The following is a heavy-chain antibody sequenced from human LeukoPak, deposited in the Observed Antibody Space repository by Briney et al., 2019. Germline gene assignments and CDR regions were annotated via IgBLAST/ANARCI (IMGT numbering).Heavy chain of an antibody. CDR2: FDPEDGET. Sequence: ASVKVSCKVSGYTLTELSMHWVRQAPGKGLEWMGGFDPEDGETIYAQKFQGRVTMTEDTSTDIAYMELSSLRSEDTAVYYCATETTYGDYVYSNWFDPWGQGTLVTVSS. D-gene: IGHD4-17*01. CDR3: ATETTYGDYVYSNWFDP. J-gene: IGHJ5*02. V-gene: IGHV1-24*01. CDR1: GYTLTELS.